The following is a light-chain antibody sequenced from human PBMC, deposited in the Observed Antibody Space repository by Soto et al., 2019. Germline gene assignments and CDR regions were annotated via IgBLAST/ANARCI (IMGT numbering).Light chain of an antibody. CDR2: LEDTGIY. V-gene: IGLV4-60*02. CDR3: ETWDRNTVV. J-gene: IGLJ2*01. CDR1: SGHSSYI. Sequence: QSVLTQSSSASASLGSSVKLTCTLSSGHSSYIIAWHQQQPGKAPRYLMKLEDTGIYNKGSGVPDRFSGSSSGADRYLTISNLQFDDEADYYCETWDRNTVVFGGGTKLTVL.